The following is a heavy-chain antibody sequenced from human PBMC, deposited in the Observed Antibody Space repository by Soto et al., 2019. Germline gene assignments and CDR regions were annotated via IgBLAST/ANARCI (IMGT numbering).Heavy chain of an antibody. V-gene: IGHV3-30*18. CDR3: AKESGGERYAAYFDL. D-gene: IGHD2-21*01. Sequence: PGGSLRLSCAASGFTLSNIGMQWVRQAPGKGLEWVAVISAGGNTKYYADSVKGRFTISRDNSKSTLFLQMNSLRTEDTAVYYCAKESGGERYAAYFDLWGQGTLVTVSS. J-gene: IGHJ4*02. CDR1: GFTLSNIG. CDR2: ISAGGNTK.